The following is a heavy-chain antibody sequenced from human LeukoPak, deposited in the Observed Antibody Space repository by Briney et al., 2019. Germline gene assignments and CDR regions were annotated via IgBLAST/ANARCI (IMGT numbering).Heavy chain of an antibody. CDR3: ARRYCSGGSCYFIMDY. CDR2: INAGNGNT. J-gene: IGHJ4*02. Sequence: GASVKVSCKASGYTFTNYAIHWVRQAPGHRLQRMGWINAGNGNTKYSQNFQGRVTITRDTSASTAYMELSSLRSEDTAVYYCARRYCSGGSCYFIMDYWGQGTLVTVSS. V-gene: IGHV1-3*01. D-gene: IGHD2-15*01. CDR1: GYTFTNYA.